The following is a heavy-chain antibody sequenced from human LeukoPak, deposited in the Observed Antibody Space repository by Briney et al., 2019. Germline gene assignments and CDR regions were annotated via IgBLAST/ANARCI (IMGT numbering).Heavy chain of an antibody. V-gene: IGHV3-48*03. D-gene: IGHD3-9*01. CDR3: ARDLLYYDILTGYYPTAFDY. Sequence: PGGSLRLSCAASGFTFSSYEMNWVRQAPGKGLEWVSYISSSGSTIYYADSVKGRFTISGDNAKNSLYLQMNSLRAEDTAVYYCARDLLYYDILTGYYPTAFDYWGQGTLVTVSS. CDR2: ISSSGSTI. CDR1: GFTFSSYE. J-gene: IGHJ4*02.